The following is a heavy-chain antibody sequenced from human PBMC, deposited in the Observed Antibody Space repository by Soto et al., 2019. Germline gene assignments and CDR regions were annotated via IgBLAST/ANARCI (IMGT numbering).Heavy chain of an antibody. CDR1: GYTFTSYA. CDR3: ATRYSSGWYYGY. J-gene: IGHJ4*02. CDR2: INAGNGNT. Sequence: GASVKVSCKASGYTFTSYAMHWVRQAPGQRLEWMGWINAGNGNTKYSQKLQGRVTITRGTSASTAYMELNSLRAEDTAVYYCATRYSSGWYYGYWGQGTLVTVSS. V-gene: IGHV1-3*01. D-gene: IGHD6-19*01.